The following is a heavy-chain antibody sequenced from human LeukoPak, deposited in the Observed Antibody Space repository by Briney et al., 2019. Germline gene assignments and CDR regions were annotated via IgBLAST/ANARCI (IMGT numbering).Heavy chain of an antibody. Sequence: ASVKVSCKASGGTFSSYAISWVRQAPGQGLEWMGGIIPIFGTANYAQKFRGRVTITADKSTSTAYMELSSLRSEDTAVYYCARVAQGGSYFDYWGQGTLVTVSS. CDR1: GGTFSSYA. CDR2: IIPIFGTA. D-gene: IGHD3-16*01. CDR3: ARVAQGGSYFDY. J-gene: IGHJ4*02. V-gene: IGHV1-69*06.